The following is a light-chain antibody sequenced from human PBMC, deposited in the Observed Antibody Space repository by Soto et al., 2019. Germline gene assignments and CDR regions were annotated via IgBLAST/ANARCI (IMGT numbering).Light chain of an antibody. CDR1: QNVNNNF. J-gene: IGKJ4*01. CDR2: GVS. Sequence: VLTQSPLTLSLSPGERATLSCRASQNVNNNFVAWYQQKPGQAPSLLIYGVSDRATGVPDRFSGSGSGTDFTLTISRLEPEDFAVYYCQQHGASITFGGGTRVENK. V-gene: IGKV3-20*01. CDR3: QQHGASIT.